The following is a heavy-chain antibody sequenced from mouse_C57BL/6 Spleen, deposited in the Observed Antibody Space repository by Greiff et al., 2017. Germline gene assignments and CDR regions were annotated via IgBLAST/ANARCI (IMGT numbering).Heavy chain of an antibody. CDR3: ASHSWGYFAY. CDR2: INYDGSST. V-gene: IGHV5-16*01. D-gene: IGHD1-1*01. Sequence: EVKLVESEGGLVQPGSSMKISCTASGFTFSDYYMAWVSQVPEKGLEWVANINYDGSSTYYLDSLKSRFIISRDNAKNILYLQLSSLKSEDTATXYCASHSWGYFAYWGQGTTLTVSS. J-gene: IGHJ2*01. CDR1: GFTFSDYY.